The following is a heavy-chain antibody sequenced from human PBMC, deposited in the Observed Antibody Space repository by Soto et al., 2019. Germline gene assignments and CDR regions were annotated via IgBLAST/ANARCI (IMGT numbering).Heavy chain of an antibody. CDR3: ARATYYYDSSGYLYYFDY. V-gene: IGHV4-4*07. D-gene: IGHD3-22*01. CDR2: IYTSGST. CDR1: GGSISSYY. Sequence: SETLSLTCTVSGGSISSYYWSWIRQPAGKGLEWTGRIYTSGSTNYNPSLKSRVTMSVDTSKNQFSLKLSSVTAADTAVYYCARATYYYDSSGYLYYFDYWGQGTLVTVSS. J-gene: IGHJ4*02.